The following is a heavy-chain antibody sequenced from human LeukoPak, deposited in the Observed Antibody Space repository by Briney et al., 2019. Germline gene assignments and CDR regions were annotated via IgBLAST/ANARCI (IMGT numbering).Heavy chain of an antibody. Sequence: GGSLRLSCAASGFTFSGYAMSWVRQAPGKGLEWVSGISVSGDSTYYADSVKGRFTISRDNSKNTLYLQMNSLRAEDTAVYYCAKDLYYYASGTGDYWGQGTLVTVSS. CDR1: GFTFSGYA. D-gene: IGHD3-10*01. V-gene: IGHV3-23*01. J-gene: IGHJ4*02. CDR2: ISVSGDST. CDR3: AKDLYYYASGTGDY.